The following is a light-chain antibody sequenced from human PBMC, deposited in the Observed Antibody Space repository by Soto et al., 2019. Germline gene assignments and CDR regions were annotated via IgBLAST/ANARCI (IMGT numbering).Light chain of an antibody. CDR2: AAS. V-gene: IGKV1-39*01. J-gene: IGKJ1*01. CDR3: QHTYTSLWT. CDR1: QSIGNY. Sequence: DIQMTQSPSSLSASVGDRITMTCRASQSIGNYLNWYQQKPGEAPKIVIYAASRLQSGVPSRFSGSGSETDFTLTISRLQPEDFAIYYCQHTYTSLWTFGQGTKVEIK.